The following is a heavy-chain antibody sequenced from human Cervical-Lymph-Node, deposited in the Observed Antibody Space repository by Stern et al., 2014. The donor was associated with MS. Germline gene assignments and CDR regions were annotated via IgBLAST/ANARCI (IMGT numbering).Heavy chain of an antibody. CDR1: GGTFSSYG. J-gene: IGHJ5*02. Sequence: DQLVESGAEVKKPGSSVKVSCKASGGTFSSYGISWVRQAPGQGLEWMGGLIPIFGTANYAQKFQGRVTITADESTSTAYMELSSLRSEDTAVYYCARTDKYCSSASCSGNWFDPWGQGTLVTVSS. CDR2: LIPIFGTA. CDR3: ARTDKYCSSASCSGNWFDP. D-gene: IGHD2-2*01. V-gene: IGHV1-69*01.